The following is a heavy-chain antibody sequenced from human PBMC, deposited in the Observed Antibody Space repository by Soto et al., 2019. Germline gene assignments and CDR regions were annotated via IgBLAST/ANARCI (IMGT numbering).Heavy chain of an antibody. CDR1: GYTFTSYA. CDR2: INAGNGNT. D-gene: IGHD2-2*01. J-gene: IGHJ6*03. V-gene: IGHV1-3*01. CDR3: ARAGIVVVPAAGTYHYYYYMDV. Sequence: ASVKVSCKASGYTFTSYAMHWVRQAPGQRLEWMGWINAGNGNTKYSQKFQGRVTITRDTSASTAYMELSSLRSEDTAVYYCARAGIVVVPAAGTYHYYYYMDVWGKGTTVTVSS.